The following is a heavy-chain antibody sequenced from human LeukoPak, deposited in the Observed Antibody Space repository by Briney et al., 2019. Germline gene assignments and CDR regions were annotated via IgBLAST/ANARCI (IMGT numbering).Heavy chain of an antibody. V-gene: IGHV3-23*01. J-gene: IGHJ4*02. CDR1: GFTFSSYA. Sequence: GGSLSLSWAASGFTFSSYAMSWVRQAPGKGLEWVSAISGSGGSTYYADSVKGRFTISRDNSKNTLYLQMNSLRAEDTAVYYCARDYRYCSGGSCIYYDSSGYYYWGQGTLVTVSS. CDR3: ARDYRYCSGGSCIYYDSSGYYY. CDR2: ISGSGGST. D-gene: IGHD2-15*01.